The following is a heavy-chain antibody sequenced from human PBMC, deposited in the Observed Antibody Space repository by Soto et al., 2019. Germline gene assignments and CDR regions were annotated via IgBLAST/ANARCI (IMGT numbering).Heavy chain of an antibody. D-gene: IGHD2-2*01. Sequence: TSETLSLTCAVYGGSFSGYYWSWIRQPPGKGLEWIGEINHSGSTNYNPSLKSRVTISVDTSKNQFSLKLSSVTAADTAVYYCATIHRDCSSTSCYLEPYYYYYMDVWGKGTTVTVSS. CDR1: GGSFSGYY. CDR3: ATIHRDCSSTSCYLEPYYYYYMDV. J-gene: IGHJ6*03. V-gene: IGHV4-34*01. CDR2: INHSGST.